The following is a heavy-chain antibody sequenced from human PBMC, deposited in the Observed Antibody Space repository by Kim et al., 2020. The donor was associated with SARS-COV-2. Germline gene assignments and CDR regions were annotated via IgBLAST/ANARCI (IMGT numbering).Heavy chain of an antibody. CDR3: TTDIRY. J-gene: IGHJ4*01. Sequence: GGSLRLSCAASGFTFSSAGMSWVRQAPGKGLEWVGRIKTKTDGETTDYTAPVKCSFTISRDDSKHTLYLQMNSLKTEDTAMYYCTTDIRYWGHGTLGTV. V-gene: IGHV3-15*01. CDR1: GFTFSSAG. CDR2: IKTKTDGETT.